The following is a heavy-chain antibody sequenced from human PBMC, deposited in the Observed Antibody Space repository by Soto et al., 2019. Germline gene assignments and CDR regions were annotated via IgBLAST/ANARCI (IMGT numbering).Heavy chain of an antibody. J-gene: IGHJ6*02. CDR2: IWYDGSNK. Sequence: GGSLRLSCAASGFTFSSYGMHWVRQAPGKGLEWVAVIWYDGSNKYYADSVKGRFTISRDNSKNTLYLQMNSLRAEDTAVYYCARDQIMAAATFYYYGMDVWGQGTTVTVSS. CDR3: ARDQIMAAATFYYYGMDV. V-gene: IGHV3-33*01. D-gene: IGHD2-15*01. CDR1: GFTFSSYG.